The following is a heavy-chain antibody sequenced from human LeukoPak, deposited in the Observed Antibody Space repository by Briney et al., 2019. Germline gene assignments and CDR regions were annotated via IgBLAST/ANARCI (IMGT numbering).Heavy chain of an antibody. D-gene: IGHD6-19*01. V-gene: IGHV3-74*01. CDR2: INTDGSST. CDR1: GFIFSSYW. CDR3: AKASRDSSGWGDAFDI. J-gene: IGHJ3*02. Sequence: GGSLRLSCAASGFIFSSYWMHWVRHAPGKGLAWVSRINTDGSSTSYADSVKGRFTISRDNSKNTLYLQMNSLRAEDTAVYYCAKASRDSSGWGDAFDIWGQGTMVTVSS.